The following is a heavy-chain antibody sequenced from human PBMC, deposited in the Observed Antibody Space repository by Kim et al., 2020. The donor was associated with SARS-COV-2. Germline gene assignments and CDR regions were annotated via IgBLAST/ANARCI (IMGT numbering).Heavy chain of an antibody. J-gene: IGHJ5*02. Sequence: SETLSLTCTVSGGSISSSSYYWGWIRQPPGKGLEWIGSIYYSGSTYYNPSLKSRVTISVDTSKNQFSLKLSSVTAADTAVYYCARGIDDIVLMVYATQYNWFDPWGQGTLVTVSS. CDR1: GGSISSSSYY. CDR3: ARGIDDIVLMVYATQYNWFDP. D-gene: IGHD2-8*01. CDR2: IYYSGST. V-gene: IGHV4-39*07.